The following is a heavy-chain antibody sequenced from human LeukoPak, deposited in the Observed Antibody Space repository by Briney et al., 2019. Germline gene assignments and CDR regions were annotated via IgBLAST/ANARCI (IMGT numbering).Heavy chain of an antibody. J-gene: IGHJ4*02. CDR3: ARNEVPEGSGSYYMSFLDY. Sequence: ASVKVSCKASGYTFTSYYMHWVRQAPGQGPEWMGMINPIGGSTSYAQKFQGRVTMTRDTSTSTVYMELSSLRSEDTAVYYCARNEVPEGSGSYYMSFLDYWGQGTLVTVSS. V-gene: IGHV1-46*01. D-gene: IGHD3-10*01. CDR1: GYTFTSYY. CDR2: INPIGGST.